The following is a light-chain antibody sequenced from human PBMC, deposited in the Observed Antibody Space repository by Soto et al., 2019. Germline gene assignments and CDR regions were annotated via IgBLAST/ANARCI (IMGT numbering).Light chain of an antibody. V-gene: IGLV2-14*01. Sequence: QSALTQPASVSGSPGQSITISCTGTSSDVGGYNYVSWYQQHPGKAPKLMIYDVSKRPSGVSNRFSGSKSGNTASLTISGLQAEDEADYYCSSYTSSSTLVVFGGGTKVPVL. J-gene: IGLJ2*01. CDR3: SSYTSSSTLVV. CDR2: DVS. CDR1: SSDVGGYNY.